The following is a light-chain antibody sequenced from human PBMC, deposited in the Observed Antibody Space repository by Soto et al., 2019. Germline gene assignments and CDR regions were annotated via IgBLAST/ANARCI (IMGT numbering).Light chain of an antibody. Sequence: DIQMTQSPSTLSASVGDRVTITCRASQNIDTWVAWYQQKPGKAPKLLIYEASTLKSWVPSRFRGSGSETEFTLTISGLQPDDFATYYCQPYNNYPTFGGGTKVEIK. CDR3: QPYNNYPT. J-gene: IGKJ4*01. V-gene: IGKV1-5*03. CDR2: EAS. CDR1: QNIDTW.